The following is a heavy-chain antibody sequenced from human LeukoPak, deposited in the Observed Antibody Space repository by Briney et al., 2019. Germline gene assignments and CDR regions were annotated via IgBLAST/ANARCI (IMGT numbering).Heavy chain of an antibody. J-gene: IGHJ3*02. CDR1: GFTFSSYS. D-gene: IGHD1-26*01. V-gene: IGHV3-48*02. Sequence: GGSLRLSCAASGFTFSSYSMSWVRQAPGRGLEWVSYIRSSSSTIYYAASVKGRFTISRDNAKNSLYLQMNSLRDEDTAVYYCARDTPWELPAFDIWGQGTMVTVSS. CDR2: IRSSSSTI. CDR3: ARDTPWELPAFDI.